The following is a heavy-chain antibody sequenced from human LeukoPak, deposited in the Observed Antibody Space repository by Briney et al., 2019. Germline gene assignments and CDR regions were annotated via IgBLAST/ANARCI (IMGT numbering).Heavy chain of an antibody. CDR1: GFTFSGFW. CDR3: TRGHYDDHRR. V-gene: IGHV3-7*01. J-gene: IGHJ4*02. D-gene: IGHD4-17*01. CDR2: IKEDGSEI. Sequence: PGGSLRLSCAASGFTFSGFWMNWVRQAPGEGLEWVANIKEDGSEIYYVDSVKGRFTISRDNAKNSLYLQMDTLRAGDTALYFCTRGHYDDHRRWGQGTLVTVSS.